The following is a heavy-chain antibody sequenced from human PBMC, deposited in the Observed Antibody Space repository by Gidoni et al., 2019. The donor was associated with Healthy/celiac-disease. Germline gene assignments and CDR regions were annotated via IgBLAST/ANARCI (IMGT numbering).Heavy chain of an antibody. CDR1: GFTFSSYA. Sequence: EVQLLESGGGLVQPGGSLRLSCAASGFTFSSYAMSWVRQAPGKGLEWVSAISGSGGSTYYADSVKGRFTISRDNSKNTLYLQMNSLRAEDTAVYYCAKDGYSPSPLSVVVPAAPDWFDPWGQGTLVTVSS. D-gene: IGHD2-2*01. CDR3: AKDGYSPSPLSVVVPAAPDWFDP. V-gene: IGHV3-23*01. CDR2: ISGSGGST. J-gene: IGHJ5*02.